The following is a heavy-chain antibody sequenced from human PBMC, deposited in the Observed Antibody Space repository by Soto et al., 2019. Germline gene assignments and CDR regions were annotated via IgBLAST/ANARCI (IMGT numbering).Heavy chain of an antibody. CDR1: GFTFSAYS. V-gene: IGHV3-21*01. Sequence: GGSLRLSCAASGFTFSAYSFNWVRQAPGKGLEWVASISSRSSYIYYADSVRGRFLISRDNTKNSVYLQMNSLRAEDTAVYYCERYGGDFRCSECLPHLFDYWGQGALVPVSS. CDR2: ISSRSSYI. D-gene: IGHD3-16*01. CDR3: ERYGGDFRCSECLPHLFDY. J-gene: IGHJ4*02.